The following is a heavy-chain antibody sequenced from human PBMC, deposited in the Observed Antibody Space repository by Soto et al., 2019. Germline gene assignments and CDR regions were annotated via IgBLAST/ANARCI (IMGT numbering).Heavy chain of an antibody. CDR2: IYYSGSA. D-gene: IGHD4-17*01. J-gene: IGHJ6*02. CDR1: GGSISSSTYY. Sequence: QLQLQESGPGLVKPSETLSLTCTVSGGSISSSTYYWGWIRQPPGKGLEWIGMIYYSGSAYYNPSLKSRATIAMDTSNNQFSLRLSSVTAADTAVYYCARHGVDYGDYASYYYYGMDVWGRGTKVTVSS. V-gene: IGHV4-39*01. CDR3: ARHGVDYGDYASYYYYGMDV.